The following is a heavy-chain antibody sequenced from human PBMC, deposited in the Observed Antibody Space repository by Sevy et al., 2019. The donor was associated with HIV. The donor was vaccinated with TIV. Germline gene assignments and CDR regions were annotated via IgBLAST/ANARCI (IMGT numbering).Heavy chain of an antibody. CDR1: GFTFSSYA. CDR3: AKNRGVGSYYYMDV. Sequence: GGSLRLSCAASGFTFSSYAMSWVRQAPGKGLEWVSSISGSGGTTYYADSVKGRFTVSRDNSKNTLYLQINSLRVEDTAVYYCAKNRGVGSYYYMDVWGKGTTVTVSS. V-gene: IGHV3-23*01. CDR2: ISGSGGTT. D-gene: IGHD1-26*01. J-gene: IGHJ6*03.